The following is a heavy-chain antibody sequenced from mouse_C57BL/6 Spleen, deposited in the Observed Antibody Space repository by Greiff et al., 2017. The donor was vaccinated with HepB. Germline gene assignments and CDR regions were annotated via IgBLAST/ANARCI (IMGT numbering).Heavy chain of an antibody. V-gene: IGHV1-55*01. CDR3: ARWDYRGSSFDY. J-gene: IGHJ2*01. CDR2: IYPGSGST. CDR1: GYTFTSYW. D-gene: IGHD1-1*01. Sequence: VQLQQPGAELVKPGASVKMSCKASGYTFTSYWITWVKQRPGQGLEWIGDIYPGSGSTNYNEKFKSKATLAVDTSSSTAYMQLSSLTSEDSAVYYCARWDYRGSSFDYWGQGTTLTVSS.